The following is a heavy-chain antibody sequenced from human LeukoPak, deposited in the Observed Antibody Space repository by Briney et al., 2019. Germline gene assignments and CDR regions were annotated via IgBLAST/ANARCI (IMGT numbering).Heavy chain of an antibody. CDR3: ASVTAQTLTTYGFDP. CDR2: ISYTGNT. J-gene: IGHJ5*02. CDR1: GGSISGYY. Sequence: SETLSLTCTVSGGSISGYYCWIRQPPGMGLEWIGYISYTGNTNYSPSLKSRVTMSVDTSKNQLSLDLSSVTAADTAVYYCASVTAQTLTTYGFDPWGQGTLVTVSS. D-gene: IGHD2-21*02. V-gene: IGHV4-59*01.